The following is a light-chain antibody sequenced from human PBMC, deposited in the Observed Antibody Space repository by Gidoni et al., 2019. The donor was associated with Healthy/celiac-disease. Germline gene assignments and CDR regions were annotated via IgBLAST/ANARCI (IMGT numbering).Light chain of an antibody. J-gene: IGKJ4*01. CDR3: LQSYSTPPT. CDR1: QSSRSY. CDR2: AAS. V-gene: IGKV1-39*01. Sequence: EIHVTQSPSSLSASVGDRATITCRASQSSRSYLNWYQQKPGKAPKLLIYAASSLQSGVPSRFSGSGSGTDFTLTISSLQPEDFATYYCLQSYSTPPTFGGGTKVEIK.